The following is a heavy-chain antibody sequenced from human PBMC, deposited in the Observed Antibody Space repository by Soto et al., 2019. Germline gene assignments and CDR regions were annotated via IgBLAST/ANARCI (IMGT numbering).Heavy chain of an antibody. CDR1: GGSITSHHYY. V-gene: IGHV4-39*01. D-gene: IGHD2-2*01. CDR2: IYSGGNT. J-gene: IGHJ4*02. CDR3: GSGPSTTWIDN. Sequence: PSETLSLTCTFSGGSITSHHYYWGWIRQPPGKGLEWIGSIYSGGNTYYNPSLRSRLTIFVDTAKNLISLKLSSVTAADSAIYYCGSGPSTTWIDNWGLGTQVTVSS.